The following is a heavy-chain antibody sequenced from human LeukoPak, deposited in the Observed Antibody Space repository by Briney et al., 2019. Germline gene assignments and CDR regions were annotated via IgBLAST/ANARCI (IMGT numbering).Heavy chain of an antibody. V-gene: IGHV4-39*01. CDR2: IYYSGTT. Sequence: SETLSLTCIVSGGTISSSNFCWGWIRQPPGKGLEWIGSIYYSGTTYYNPSLKSRLTVSVDTSKNQFSLKLTSVTATDTAAYYCARQPYSSGWYEHFQHWGQGTLVTVSS. CDR3: ARQPYSSGWYEHFQH. J-gene: IGHJ1*01. CDR1: GGTISSSNFC. D-gene: IGHD6-19*01.